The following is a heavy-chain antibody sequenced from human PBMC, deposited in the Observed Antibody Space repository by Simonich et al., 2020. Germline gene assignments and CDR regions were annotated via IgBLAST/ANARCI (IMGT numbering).Heavy chain of an antibody. D-gene: IGHD6-13*01. CDR1: GGSFSGYY. Sequence: QVQLQQWGAGLLKPSETLSLTCAVYGGSFSGYYWSWIRQPPGKGLGWIGEINHSGSTNYTPSLKSRVTISVDTSKNQFSLKLSSVTAADTAVYYCARGLRVAAAGTAFQHWGQGTLVTVSS. CDR2: INHSGST. J-gene: IGHJ1*01. CDR3: ARGLRVAAAGTAFQH. V-gene: IGHV4-34*01.